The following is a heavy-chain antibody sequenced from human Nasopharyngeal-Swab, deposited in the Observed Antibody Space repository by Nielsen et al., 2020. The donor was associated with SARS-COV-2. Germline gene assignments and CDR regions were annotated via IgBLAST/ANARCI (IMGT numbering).Heavy chain of an antibody. Sequence: ASVTVSCKASGYRFTGYYLHCVRQAPGQGLEWMGWINPNSGGTNNAQKFQGRVTMTRDTSISTAYMELSRLRSDDTAVYYCARAISNTREMDVWGQGTTVTVSS. CDR2: INPNSGGT. V-gene: IGHV1-2*02. CDR1: GYRFTGYY. D-gene: IGHD2-2*01. CDR3: ARAISNTREMDV. J-gene: IGHJ6*02.